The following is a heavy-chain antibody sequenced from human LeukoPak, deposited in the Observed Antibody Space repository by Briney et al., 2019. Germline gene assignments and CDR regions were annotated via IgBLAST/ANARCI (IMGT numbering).Heavy chain of an antibody. CDR3: ARECCSGVSRYYFDY. CDR2: IIPIFGTA. Sequence: EASVKVSCKASGGTFSSYAISWVRQAPGQGLEWMGGIIPIFGTANYAQKFQGRVTITADESTSTAYMELSSLRSEDTAVYYCARECCSGVSRYYFDYWGQGTLVTVSS. CDR1: GGTFSSYA. D-gene: IGHD2-15*01. J-gene: IGHJ4*02. V-gene: IGHV1-69*01.